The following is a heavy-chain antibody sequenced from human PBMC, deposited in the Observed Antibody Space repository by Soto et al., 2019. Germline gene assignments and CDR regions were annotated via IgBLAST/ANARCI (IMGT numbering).Heavy chain of an antibody. D-gene: IGHD3-9*01. V-gene: IGHV4-34*01. CDR2: INHSGTA. J-gene: IGHJ6*03. CDR1: GGSLSGYF. Sequence: QVHLEQWGAVLLNPSETLSLTCAVYGGSLSGYFWSWVRQSPGKGLEWIGEINHSGTANYNPSLKTLVTISADASKHQFSLRLTSVTAADSATYYCASYHFLDLWTGSRHYMDVWSRGTPVTVSS. CDR3: ASYHFLDLWTGSRHYMDV.